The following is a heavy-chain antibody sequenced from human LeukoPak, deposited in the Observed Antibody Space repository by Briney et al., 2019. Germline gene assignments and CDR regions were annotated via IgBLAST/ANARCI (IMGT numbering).Heavy chain of an antibody. D-gene: IGHD3-22*01. J-gene: IGHJ4*02. V-gene: IGHV3-7*02. CDR1: GFNFNTYW. CDR3: ARGLHSSGYYYVIVPYFDY. Sequence: GGSLRLSCAASGFNFNTYWMSWVRQTPGKGLEWVANIKEDGSEKYYTDSVKGRFTISRDNVKNSLYLQMNSLRAEDTAIYYCARGLHSSGYYYVIVPYFDYWGQGALVTVSS. CDR2: IKEDGSEK.